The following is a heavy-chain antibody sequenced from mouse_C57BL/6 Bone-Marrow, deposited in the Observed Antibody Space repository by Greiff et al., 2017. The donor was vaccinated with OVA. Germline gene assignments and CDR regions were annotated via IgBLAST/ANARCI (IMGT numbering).Heavy chain of an antibody. CDR2: INPNNGGT. CDR3: ARREITTSYWYFDV. J-gene: IGHJ1*03. Sequence: EVQLQESGPELVKPGASVKMSCKASGYTFTDYNMHWVKQSHGKSLEWIGYINPNNGGTSYNQKFKGKATLTVNKSSSTAYMELRSLTSEDSAVYYCARREITTSYWYFDVWGTGTTVTVSS. CDR1: GYTFTDYN. D-gene: IGHD1-1*01. V-gene: IGHV1-22*01.